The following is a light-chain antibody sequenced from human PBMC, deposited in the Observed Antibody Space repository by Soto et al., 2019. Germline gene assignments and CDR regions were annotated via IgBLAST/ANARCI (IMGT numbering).Light chain of an antibody. CDR3: SSYTTSYTQV. CDR2: EVS. Sequence: QSALTQHASVSGSPGQSITISCTGTSSDVGGYNYVSWYQHHPGKVPKLMIYEVSNRPLGISNRFSGSKSGNTASLTISGLQSEDEADYYCSSYTTSYTQVFGGGTKVTVL. CDR1: SSDVGGYNY. V-gene: IGLV2-14*01. J-gene: IGLJ2*01.